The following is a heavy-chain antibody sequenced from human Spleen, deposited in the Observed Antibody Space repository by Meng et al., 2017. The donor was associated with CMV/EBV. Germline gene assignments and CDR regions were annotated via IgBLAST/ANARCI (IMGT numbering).Heavy chain of an antibody. V-gene: IGHV4-34*01. CDR2: INHSGST. J-gene: IGHJ4*02. CDR3: ARGIDYYDSSRHFDY. D-gene: IGHD3-22*01. Sequence: QGQLQQWGAGLLKPSETLSLTCAVYGGSFSGYYWSWIRQPPGKGLEWIGEINHSGSTNYNPSLKSRVTISLDTSKNQFSLKLSSVTAADTAVYYCARGIDYYDSSRHFDYWGQGTLVTVSS. CDR1: GGSFSGYY.